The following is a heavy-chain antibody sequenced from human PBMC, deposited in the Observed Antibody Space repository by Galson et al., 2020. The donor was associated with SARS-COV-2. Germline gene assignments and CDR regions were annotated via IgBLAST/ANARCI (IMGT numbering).Heavy chain of an antibody. V-gene: IGHV4-61*02. CDR1: GASISSGSYY. Sequence: SETLSLTCTVSGASISSGSYYWSWIRQPAGKGLEWIGLIYKSGNTNYNPSLWSQVTISVDTSKNQFSLKLTSVTAADTAVYYCARGNSPCVTIFGVLTGTCGMDVWGQGTTVTVSS. CDR2: IYKSGNT. D-gene: IGHD3-3*01. CDR3: ARGNSPCVTIFGVLTGTCGMDV. J-gene: IGHJ6*02.